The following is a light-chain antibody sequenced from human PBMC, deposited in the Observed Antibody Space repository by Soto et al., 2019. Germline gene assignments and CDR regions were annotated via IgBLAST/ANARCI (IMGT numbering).Light chain of an antibody. V-gene: IGKV3-15*01. CDR3: QHYNNWPFT. Sequence: EIVMTQSPATLSVSRGERATLSCRASQSVSSNLAWYQQKPGQPPSLLIYGASARATGIPARFSGSGSGTEFTLTISNLQSEDFAVYYCQHYNNWPFTFGQGTRLEIK. J-gene: IGKJ5*01. CDR2: GAS. CDR1: QSVSSN.